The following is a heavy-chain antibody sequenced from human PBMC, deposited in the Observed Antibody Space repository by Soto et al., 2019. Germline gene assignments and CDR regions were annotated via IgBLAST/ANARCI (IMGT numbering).Heavy chain of an antibody. D-gene: IGHD6-19*01. CDR1: GFTFSSYG. CDR2: KWYDGSNK. J-gene: IGHJ3*02. V-gene: IGHV3-33*01. Sequence: QVQLVESGGGVVQPGRSLRLSCAAAGFTFSSYGMHWVRQAPGKGLEWVAVKWYDGSNKYYADSVKGRFTISRDNSKNTLYLQMNSLRAEDTAVYYCARDLSSGWDNAFDIWGQGTMVTVSS. CDR3: ARDLSSGWDNAFDI.